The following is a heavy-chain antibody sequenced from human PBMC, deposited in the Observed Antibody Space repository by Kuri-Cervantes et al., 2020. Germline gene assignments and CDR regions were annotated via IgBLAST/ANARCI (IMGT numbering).Heavy chain of an antibody. CDR2: IYHSGST. CDR1: GGSISSGGYY. CDR3: ARAATTSWEVNS. V-gene: IGHV4-39*07. Sequence: SETLSLTCTVAGGSISSGGYYWGWIRQPPGKGLEWIGSIYHSGSTYYNPSLKSRVTISVDTSKNQFSLKLSSVTAADTAVYYCARAATTSWEVNSWGQGTLVTVSS. D-gene: IGHD2-2*01. J-gene: IGHJ4*02.